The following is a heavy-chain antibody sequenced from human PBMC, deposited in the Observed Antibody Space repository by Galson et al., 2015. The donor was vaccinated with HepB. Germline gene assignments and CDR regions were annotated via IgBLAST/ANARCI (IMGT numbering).Heavy chain of an antibody. J-gene: IGHJ5*02. Sequence: SLRLSCAASGFTFTDFSMSWVRQAPGKGLEWISYITDSGSTTNYADSVKGRFTITRDNAEKSLYLQLNSLGAEDTAVYYCARTSLVAFDPWGQGTMVTVSS. CDR1: GFTFTDFS. CDR2: ITDSGSTT. V-gene: IGHV3-11*01. CDR3: ARTSLVAFDP.